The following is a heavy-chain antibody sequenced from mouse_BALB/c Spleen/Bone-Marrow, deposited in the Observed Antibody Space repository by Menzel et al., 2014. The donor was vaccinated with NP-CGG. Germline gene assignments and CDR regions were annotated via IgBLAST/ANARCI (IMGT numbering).Heavy chain of an antibody. V-gene: IGHV1S29*02. CDR3: ARGYSWYFDV. Sequence: VQLQQSGPGLVRPGASVKISCKASGYKFNDYNMHWVKQSHGKGLEWIGYIYPYNGGTGCNQKFKSKATLTVDNSSSTAYMELRSLTSEDSAVYYCARGYSWYFDVWGAGTTVTVSS. J-gene: IGHJ1*01. D-gene: IGHD2-3*01. CDR2: IYPYNGGT. CDR1: GYKFNDYN.